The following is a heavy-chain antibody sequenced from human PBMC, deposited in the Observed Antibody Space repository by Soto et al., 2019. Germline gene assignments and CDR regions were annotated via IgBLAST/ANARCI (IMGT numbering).Heavy chain of an antibody. CDR1: GFLFINAW. Sequence: EVQVVESGGGLVQPGKSLRLSCAASGFLFINAWMNWVRQAPGKGLEWVGRIKSETGGGTTDYAAPVKGRFTIARDDSKNMLYLQMNSLKTEDTAVYYCTTTYTGGSFYTWGQGTRVTVSS. CDR2: IKSETGGGTT. CDR3: TTTYTGGSFYT. V-gene: IGHV3-15*07. J-gene: IGHJ5*02. D-gene: IGHD1-26*01.